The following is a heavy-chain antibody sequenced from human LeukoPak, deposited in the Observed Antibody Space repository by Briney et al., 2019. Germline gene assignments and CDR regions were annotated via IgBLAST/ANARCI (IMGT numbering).Heavy chain of an antibody. CDR2: ISYDGSSK. J-gene: IGHJ4*02. CDR3: VGEIGPRSFDY. V-gene: IGHV3-30-3*01. CDR1: GFTFSSYA. Sequence: GGSLRLSCAASGFTFSSYAMHWARQAPGKGLEWVAVISYDGSSKYYADSVKGRFTISGDNSINALYLQMNSLRLDDTAVYYCVGEIGPRSFDYWGQGTLVTVSS. D-gene: IGHD3-16*01.